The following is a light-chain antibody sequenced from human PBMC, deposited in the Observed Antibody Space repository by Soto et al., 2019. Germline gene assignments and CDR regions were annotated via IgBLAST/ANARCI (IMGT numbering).Light chain of an antibody. CDR3: QQYERYST. CDR1: QNIYTW. V-gene: IGKV1-5*03. J-gene: IGKJ1*01. CDR2: KAS. Sequence: DYQLTQPPATLSASVGDRVTITCRARQNIYTWLAWYQQKPGIAPKLLIHKASTLGSGVPSRFSGSGYGTEFTLTISGLQPEDSATYYCQQYERYSTFGQGTKVDIK.